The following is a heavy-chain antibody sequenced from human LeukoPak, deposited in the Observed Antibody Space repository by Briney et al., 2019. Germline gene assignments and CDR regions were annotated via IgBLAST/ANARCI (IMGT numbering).Heavy chain of an antibody. J-gene: IGHJ4*02. CDR1: GFTFSSYS. V-gene: IGHV3-48*04. CDR2: ISSSNITI. CDR3: ARERGSFVDY. D-gene: IGHD1-26*01. Sequence: PGGSLRLSCAASGFTFSSYSMNWVRQAPGKGVEWVSYISSSNITIYYADSVKGRFTISRDNAKNSLYLQMNSLRAEDTAVYYCARERGSFVDYGGQGTLVTVSA.